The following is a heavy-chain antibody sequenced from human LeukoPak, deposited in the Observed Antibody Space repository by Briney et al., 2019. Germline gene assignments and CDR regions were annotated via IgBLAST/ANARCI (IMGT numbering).Heavy chain of an antibody. CDR3: AKDMAVAGMGY. J-gene: IGHJ4*02. D-gene: IGHD6-19*01. CDR2: ISYDGSNK. Sequence: SGGSLRLSCAASGFTFSSYGMHWVRQAPGKGLEWVAVISYDGSNKYYADSVKGRFTISRDNSKNTLYLQMNSLRAEDTAVYYCAKDMAVAGMGYWGQGTLVTVSS. V-gene: IGHV3-30*18. CDR1: GFTFSSYG.